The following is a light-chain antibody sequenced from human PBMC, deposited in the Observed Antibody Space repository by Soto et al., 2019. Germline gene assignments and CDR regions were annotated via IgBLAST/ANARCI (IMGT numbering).Light chain of an antibody. CDR3: QQDNNWPMYT. V-gene: IGKV3-15*01. CDR2: AAS. Sequence: EIVMTQSPATLSASPGERATLSCRASQSVSSNLAWYQQKPGQAPKLLIYAASTRATGIPARFSGSGSGTYVTLTISSLQSEDCAVYYWQQDNNWPMYTFGQGTKLEIK. CDR1: QSVSSN. J-gene: IGKJ2*01.